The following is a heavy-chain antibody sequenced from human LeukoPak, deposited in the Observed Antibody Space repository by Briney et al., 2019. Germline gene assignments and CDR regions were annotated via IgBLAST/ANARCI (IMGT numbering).Heavy chain of an antibody. CDR1: GFTFSNNA. V-gene: IGHV3-23*01. CDR3: AKDAVAPGSGGDFFDY. CDR2: LTGDRGIT. Sequence: PGGSLRLSCAASGFTFSNNAMSWVRQAPGKGLEWVSVLTGDRGITYYADFVKGRFTISRDNSKNTLYLQMNSLRAEDTAIYYCAKDAVAPGSGGDFFDYWGQGTLVTVSS. J-gene: IGHJ4*02. D-gene: IGHD3-10*01.